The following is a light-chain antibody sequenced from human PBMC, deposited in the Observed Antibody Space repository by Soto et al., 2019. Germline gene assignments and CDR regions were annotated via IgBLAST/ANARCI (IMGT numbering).Light chain of an antibody. CDR3: QQYGSTPPWT. V-gene: IGKV3-20*01. J-gene: IGKJ1*01. CDR1: QSVSSSY. Sequence: EIVLAQSPGTLSLSPGARATLSCRASQSVSSSYLAWYQQRPGQAPRLLIYGASSRATGIPYRFSGSESGTECTLTISRLEPEYFAVYYCQQYGSTPPWTFGQGTKVEIK. CDR2: GAS.